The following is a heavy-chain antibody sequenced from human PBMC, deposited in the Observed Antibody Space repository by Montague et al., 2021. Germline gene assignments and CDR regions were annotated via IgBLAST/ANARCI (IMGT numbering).Heavy chain of an antibody. CDR2: IYSSGNT. J-gene: IGHJ3*01. Sequence: SETLSLTCTVSGDSMNTYKWNWIRQPPGKGLECIGYIYSSGNTNYNPSLKSRVTISVDTSRNQFSLEVSSVTAADTAMYYCAREWSGFDFWGHGTMVTVSS. CDR1: GDSMNTYK. D-gene: IGHD1-26*01. V-gene: IGHV4-59*01. CDR3: AREWSGFDF.